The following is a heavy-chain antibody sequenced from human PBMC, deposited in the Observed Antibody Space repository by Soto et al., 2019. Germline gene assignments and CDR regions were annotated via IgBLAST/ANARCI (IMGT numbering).Heavy chain of an antibody. V-gene: IGHV3-30-3*01. CDR1: GFMFRNHA. J-gene: IGHJ4*02. CDR2: ISFDGGND. CDR3: ARDAVDVIKMVVVSPIDS. D-gene: IGHD2-21*01. Sequence: QVYLVESGGGVVQPGRSLRLSCAASGFMFRNHAMHWVRQAPGKGLDWVAVISFDGGNDFYADSVKGRFTISRDNSRNTLYLQMDSLRPEDTAVYYCARDAVDVIKMVVVSPIDSWGQGALVTVSS.